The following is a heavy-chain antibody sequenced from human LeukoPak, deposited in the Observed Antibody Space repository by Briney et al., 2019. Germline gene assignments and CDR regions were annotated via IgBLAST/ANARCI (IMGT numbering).Heavy chain of an antibody. Sequence: ASVKVSCKASGYTFTSYYMHWVRQAPGQGLEWMGRIIPIFETTNYAQKFQGSVTITADESSNTAYMELSSLRSEDTAVYYCTRDLTTVVNNWFDPWGQGTLVTVSS. CDR1: GYTFTSYY. J-gene: IGHJ5*02. D-gene: IGHD4-23*01. CDR3: TRDLTTVVNNWFDP. CDR2: IIPIFETT. V-gene: IGHV1-69*13.